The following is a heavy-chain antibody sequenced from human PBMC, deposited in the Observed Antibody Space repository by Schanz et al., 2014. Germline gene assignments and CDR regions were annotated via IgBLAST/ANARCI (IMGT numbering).Heavy chain of an antibody. D-gene: IGHD2-15*01. CDR2: IHHSGDS. J-gene: IGHJ4*02. CDR3: ARGPCSGARCRSFDN. CDR1: GGSIKSYY. Sequence: QVQLQQSGPGLVRPSETLSLTCTVSGGSIKSYYWNWIRQPPGKGLEWIGYIHHSGDSYNNPSLKSQVTISVGTSTPQCSLSLSSGTPADPGAYYCARGPCSGARCRSFDNWGQGTLVTVSS. V-gene: IGHV4-59*01.